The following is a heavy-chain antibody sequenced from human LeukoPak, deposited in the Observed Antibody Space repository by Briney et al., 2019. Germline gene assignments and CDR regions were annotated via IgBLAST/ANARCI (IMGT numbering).Heavy chain of an antibody. CDR1: GFTFNSYS. V-gene: IGHV3-23*01. J-gene: IGHJ4*02. Sequence: PGGSLRLSCAASGFTFNSYSMTWARQAPGKGLEWVSAISSEGGDPYYADFVKGLFTISRDNSKNTLYLQMTSLRAEDTAVYYCVNGAGGPWCTSPTCYRWGPGTLVTVSS. CDR2: ISSEGGDP. D-gene: IGHD2-2*01. CDR3: VNGAGGPWCTSPTCYR.